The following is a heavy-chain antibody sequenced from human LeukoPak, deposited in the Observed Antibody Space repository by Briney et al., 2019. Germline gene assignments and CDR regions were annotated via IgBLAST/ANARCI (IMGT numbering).Heavy chain of an antibody. D-gene: IGHD1-1*01. Sequence: PGGSLRLSCAASGFTFSTHSMNWVRQAPGKGLEWVSYINHDGNDIYYGESVKGRLTISRDNAKNSLYLQIHTLRAEDAAVYYRAGDGTGVLPGDAFDIWSQGTMVTVSS. V-gene: IGHV3-21*05. CDR1: GFTFSTHS. J-gene: IGHJ3*02. CDR3: AGDGTGVLPGDAFDI. CDR2: INHDGNDI.